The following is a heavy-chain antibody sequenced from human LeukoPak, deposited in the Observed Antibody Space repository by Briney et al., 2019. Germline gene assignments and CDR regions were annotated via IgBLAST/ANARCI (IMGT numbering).Heavy chain of an antibody. D-gene: IGHD3-10*01. Sequence: GGSLRLSCAVSRLTVSNNYMIWVRQAPGKGLECVSLIYSGGATSYADSVKGRFTISRDNSQNMLYLQMNSLRVEDTAVYYCARDPGAAVYNLWSWGQGTLVTVSS. CDR1: RLTVSNNY. J-gene: IGHJ5*02. CDR2: IYSGGAT. V-gene: IGHV3-66*01. CDR3: ARDPGAAVYNLWS.